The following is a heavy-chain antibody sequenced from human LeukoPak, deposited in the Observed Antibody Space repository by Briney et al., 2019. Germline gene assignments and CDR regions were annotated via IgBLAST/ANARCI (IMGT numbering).Heavy chain of an antibody. J-gene: IGHJ5*02. CDR2: ISYSGST. V-gene: IGHV4-59*01. CDR3: AREGTAGTNLNWFDP. CDR1: GGSISSYY. D-gene: IGHD1-1*01. Sequence: SETLSLTCTVSGGSISSYYWSWIRQPPGKGLEWIGYISYSGSTNFNPSLKSRVTISVDTSKNQFSLKLSSATAADTAVYYCAREGTAGTNLNWFDPWGQGTLVTVSS.